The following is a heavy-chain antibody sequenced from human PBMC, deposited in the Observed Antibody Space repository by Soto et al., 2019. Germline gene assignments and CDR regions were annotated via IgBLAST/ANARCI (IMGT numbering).Heavy chain of an antibody. CDR3: ARGYCSSGSCYPPDFYYYYGMDV. Sequence: GGSLRLSCAASGFTFSSYAMHRVRQAPGKGLEGVAVISYDGSNKYYADSVKGRFTISRDNSKNTLYLQMKSLRADDTAVYYCARGYCSSGSCYPPDFYYYYGMDVWGQGTTVTVTS. V-gene: IGHV3-30-3*01. CDR2: ISYDGSNK. D-gene: IGHD2-15*01. CDR1: GFTFSSYA. J-gene: IGHJ6*02.